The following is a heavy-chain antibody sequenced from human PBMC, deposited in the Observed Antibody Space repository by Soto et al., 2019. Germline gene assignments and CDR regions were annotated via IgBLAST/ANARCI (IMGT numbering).Heavy chain of an antibody. V-gene: IGHV4-59*01. J-gene: IGHJ4*02. D-gene: IGHD3-10*01. CDR2: TYYSGGV. CDR3: ARGSYVHAFDY. Sequence: QVQLQESGPGLVKPSETLSLTSAVSGGSISYYYWSWVRQSPGKGPERVGNTYYSGGVNISTSLKSQVTISIDTSKKQFSLKLTSLTVADTAVYYCARGSYVHAFDYWGQGTLVTVSS. CDR1: GGSISYYY.